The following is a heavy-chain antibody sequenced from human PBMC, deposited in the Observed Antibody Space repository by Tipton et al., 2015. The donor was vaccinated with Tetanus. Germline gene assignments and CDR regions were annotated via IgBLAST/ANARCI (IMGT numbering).Heavy chain of an antibody. CDR3: ARDREAFDY. V-gene: IGHV1-46*04. D-gene: IGHD1-26*01. J-gene: IGHJ3*01. CDR2: IYPSDGST. Sequence: QVQLVQSGAEVKKPGASVKPSCKASGYTFTQYYLHWVRQAPGQGLEWMGMIYPSDGSTSYAEKLQGRVTMTRDTPTSTVYMEMSSLRSEDTAVYYCARDREAFDYWGQGTKVTVSS. CDR1: GYTFTQYY.